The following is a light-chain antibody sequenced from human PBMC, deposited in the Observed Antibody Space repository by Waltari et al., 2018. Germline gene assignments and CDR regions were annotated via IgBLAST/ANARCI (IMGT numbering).Light chain of an antibody. CDR3: LQYYNTPQT. CDR2: WAS. V-gene: IGKV4-1*01. Sequence: DIVMTQSPDSLAVYLGERANINCKSSQSVLFRSNNKNYLAGFQQRPGKPPKFLIYWASTLYFGFPDRFSGSGSGTDFTLTSSSLQAEDVAFYYCLQYYNTPQTFGQGTRVEIK. J-gene: IGKJ1*01. CDR1: QSVLFRSNNKNY.